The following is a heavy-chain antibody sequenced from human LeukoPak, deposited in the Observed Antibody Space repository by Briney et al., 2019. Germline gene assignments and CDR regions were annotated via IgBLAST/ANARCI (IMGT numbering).Heavy chain of an antibody. CDR3: ARVKGDYAGWRAFDI. CDR2: INWTGGST. J-gene: IGHJ3*02. D-gene: IGHD4-23*01. Sequence: GGSLRLSCAASGFTFSTYTFSSYAMTWVRQAPGKGLEWVSGINWTGGSTGYADSVKGRFTISRDNAKNSLYLQMNSLRAEDTALYYCARVKGDYAGWRAFDIWGQGTMVTVSS. V-gene: IGHV3-20*04. CDR1: GFTFSTYTFSSYA.